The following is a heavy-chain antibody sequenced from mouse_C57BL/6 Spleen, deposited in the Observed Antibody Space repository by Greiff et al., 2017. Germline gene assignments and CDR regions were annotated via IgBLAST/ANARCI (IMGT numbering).Heavy chain of an antibody. J-gene: IGHJ3*01. CDR1: GYTFTEYT. CDR2: FYPGSGSI. V-gene: IGHV1-62-2*01. Sequence: QVQLKESGAELVKPGASVKLSCKASGYTFTEYTIHWVKQRSGQGLEWIGWFYPGSGSIKYNEKFKDKATLTADKSSSTVYIELSSLTSEDSSVYFYARIEAGSTWFAYWGQGTLVTVSA. D-gene: IGHD1-1*01. CDR3: ARIEAGSTWFAY.